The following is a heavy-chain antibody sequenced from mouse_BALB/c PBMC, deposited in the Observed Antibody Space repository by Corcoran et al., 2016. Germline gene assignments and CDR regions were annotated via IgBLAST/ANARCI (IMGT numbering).Heavy chain of an antibody. V-gene: IGHV3-6*02. D-gene: IGHD1-1*01. CDR2: IGYDGSD. CDR1: GYSITSGFY. Sequence: DVQLQESGPGLVKPSQSLSLTCSVTGYSITSGFYWNWIRQFPGNKLEWMGYIGYDGSDNYNPSLKNRISITRDTSKNQFFLKLNSVTTEDTATYDCARDVYYGSSYCFAYWGQGTLVTVSA. CDR3: ARDVYYGSSYCFAY. J-gene: IGHJ3*01.